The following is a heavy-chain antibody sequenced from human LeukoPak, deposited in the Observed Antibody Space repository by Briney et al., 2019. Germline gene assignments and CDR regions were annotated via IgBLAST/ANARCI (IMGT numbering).Heavy chain of an antibody. CDR3: ARQTYYGSGSPLDY. D-gene: IGHD3-10*01. V-gene: IGHV4-59*08. CDR2: IYYSGST. J-gene: IGHJ4*02. CDR1: GGSISSYY. Sequence: SETLSLTCTVSGGSISSYYWSWTRQPPGKGLEWIGYIYYSGSTNYNPSLKSRVTISVDTSKNQFSLKLSSVTAADTAVYYCARQTYYGSGSPLDYWGQGTLVTVSS.